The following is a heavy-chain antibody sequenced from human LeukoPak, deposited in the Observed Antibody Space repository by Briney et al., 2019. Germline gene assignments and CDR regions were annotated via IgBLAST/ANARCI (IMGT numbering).Heavy chain of an antibody. Sequence: SETLSLTCTVSGGSISSYYWSWIQQPPGKGLEWIGYIYHSGSTNYNPSLKSRVTISVDTSKNQFSLKLSSVTAADTAVYYCARAAGRLATDVDYWGQGALVTVSS. CDR1: GGSISSYY. V-gene: IGHV4-59*01. CDR3: ARAAGRLATDVDY. J-gene: IGHJ4*02. D-gene: IGHD5-12*01. CDR2: IYHSGST.